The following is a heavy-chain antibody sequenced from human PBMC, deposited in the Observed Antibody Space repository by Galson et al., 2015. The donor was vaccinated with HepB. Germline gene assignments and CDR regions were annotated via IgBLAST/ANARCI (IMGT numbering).Heavy chain of an antibody. Sequence: LRLSCAVSGFSFSDHYIDWVRQAPGKGLEWVGRSRNKPKGYSTAYAASVKGRFTVSRDDSKNSVFLQMNSPRSEDTAVYYCARSEVTTVVTDFDSWGQGTLVTVSS. D-gene: IGHD4-23*01. CDR3: ARSEVTTVVTDFDS. CDR2: SRNKPKGYST. CDR1: GFSFSDHY. J-gene: IGHJ4*02. V-gene: IGHV3-72*01.